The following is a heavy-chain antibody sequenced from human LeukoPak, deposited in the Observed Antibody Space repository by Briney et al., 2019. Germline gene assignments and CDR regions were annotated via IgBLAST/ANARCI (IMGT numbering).Heavy chain of an antibody. J-gene: IGHJ3*02. CDR2: INTDGSGT. D-gene: IGHD3-22*01. Sequence: GGSLRLSCAASGFTFSNYWMHWVRQAPGKGLVWISRINTDGSGTYYADSLKGRFIISRDISKNTLYLQMNSLRAEDSALYYCARGGRGSAAVVAPRSFDIWGQGTMVTVSS. CDR3: ARGGRGSAAVVAPRSFDI. CDR1: GFTFSNYW. V-gene: IGHV3-74*01.